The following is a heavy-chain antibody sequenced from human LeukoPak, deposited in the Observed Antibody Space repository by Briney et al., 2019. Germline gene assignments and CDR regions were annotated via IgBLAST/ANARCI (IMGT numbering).Heavy chain of an antibody. D-gene: IGHD6-13*01. Sequence: ASAKVSCKASGYTFTGYYMHWVRQAPGQGLEWMGWINPNSGGTNYAQKFQGRVTMTRDTSISTAYMELSRLRSDDTAVYYCAREIADDSYYGMDVWGQGTTVTVSS. V-gene: IGHV1-2*02. CDR3: AREIADDSYYGMDV. CDR2: INPNSGGT. J-gene: IGHJ6*02. CDR1: GYTFTGYY.